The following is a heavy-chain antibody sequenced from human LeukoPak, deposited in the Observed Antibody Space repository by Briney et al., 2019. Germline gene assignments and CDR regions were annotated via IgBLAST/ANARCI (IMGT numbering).Heavy chain of an antibody. D-gene: IGHD6-6*01. J-gene: IGHJ3*02. Sequence: PSETLSLTCTISGGSISSYYWSWIRQPPGKGLEWIGYSHYSGNTNYNPSLKSRVTISVDMSKNQFSLALRSVAAADTVVYYCARSASSNSHSAFDIWGQGTMVTVSS. CDR1: GGSISSYY. V-gene: IGHV4-59*01. CDR3: ARSASSNSHSAFDI. CDR2: SHYSGNT.